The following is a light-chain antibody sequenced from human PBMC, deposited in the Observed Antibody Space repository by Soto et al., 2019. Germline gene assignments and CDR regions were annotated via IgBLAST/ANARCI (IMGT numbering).Light chain of an antibody. J-gene: IGKJ4*01. CDR1: ERINTY. V-gene: IGKV1-12*02. CDR3: QQYHNWPSLT. CDR2: AAS. Sequence: DIQMTQSPSSVSASVGDRVTITCRASERINTYLAWYQQQPGKAPKLLIYAASSLQSGVPSRFSGSGSGTEFTLTISSLQSEDFAVYYCQQYHNWPSLTFGGGTKVDIK.